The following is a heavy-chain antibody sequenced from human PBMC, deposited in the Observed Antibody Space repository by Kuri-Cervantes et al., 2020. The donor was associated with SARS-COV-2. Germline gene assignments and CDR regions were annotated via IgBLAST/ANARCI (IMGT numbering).Heavy chain of an antibody. V-gene: IGHV3-48*01. CDR3: ARRWFDFWSGYYIFDY. CDR1: GFTFSSYS. D-gene: IGHD3-3*01. J-gene: IGHJ4*02. CDR2: ISSSSSTI. Sequence: GGSLRLSCAASGFTFSSYSMNWVRQAPGKGLEWVSYISSSSSTIYYADSVKGRLTISRDNAKNSLYLQMNSLRAEDTAVYYCARRWFDFWSGYYIFDYWGQGTLVTISS.